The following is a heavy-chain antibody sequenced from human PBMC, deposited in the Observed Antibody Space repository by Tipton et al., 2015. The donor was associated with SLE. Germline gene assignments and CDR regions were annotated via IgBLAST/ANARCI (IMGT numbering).Heavy chain of an antibody. Sequence: LRLSCTVSGGSISSGNYYWGWIRQPAGKALEWIGRVHISGSTNYNPSLKSRVTIPVDTSKNQFSLKLSSVTAADTAVYYCARLGTGIFDYWGQGTLVTVSS. V-gene: IGHV4-61*02. CDR2: VHISGST. D-gene: IGHD1-1*01. J-gene: IGHJ4*02. CDR3: ARLGTGIFDY. CDR1: GGSISSGNYY.